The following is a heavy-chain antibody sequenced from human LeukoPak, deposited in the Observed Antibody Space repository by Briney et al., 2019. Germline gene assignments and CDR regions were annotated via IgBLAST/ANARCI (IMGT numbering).Heavy chain of an antibody. Sequence: SQTPSLPRTVSGGSLSSGGYFLSWIRPPPGKGLEWVGEINHSGSTYYNPSLKGRVTISVDTSKNQFSLKLSSVTAADTAVYYCARQVGYCSSTSCYTGGYFDYWGQGTLVTVSS. D-gene: IGHD2-2*02. CDR1: GGSLSSGGYF. V-gene: IGHV4-30-2*01. CDR2: INHSGST. J-gene: IGHJ4*02. CDR3: ARQVGYCSSTSCYTGGYFDY.